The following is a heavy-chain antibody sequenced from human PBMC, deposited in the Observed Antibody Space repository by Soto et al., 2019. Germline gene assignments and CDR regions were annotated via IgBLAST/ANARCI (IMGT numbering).Heavy chain of an antibody. CDR3: ARDQLPVALLGWFDP. V-gene: IGHV4-30-4*01. CDR2: IYYSGST. Sequence: PSETLSLTCTVSGGSISSGDYYWSWIRQPPGKGLEWIGYIYYSGSTYYNPSLKSRVTISLDTSKNQFSLKLSSVTAADTAVYYCARDQLPVALLGWFDPWGQGTLVTVCS. J-gene: IGHJ5*02. CDR1: GGSISSGDYY. D-gene: IGHD2-21*01.